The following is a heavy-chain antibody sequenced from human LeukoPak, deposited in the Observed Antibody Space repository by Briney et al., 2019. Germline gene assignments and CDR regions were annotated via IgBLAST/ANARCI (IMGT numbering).Heavy chain of an antibody. Sequence: PGGSLRLSCVASGLTFEDYALSWVRQAPGKGLEWVSGINWNGGSTGYADSVKGRFTISRDNAKNSLYLQMNSLRAEDTALYYCASHPSYYYDSSGYRHFDFWGQGTLVTVSS. D-gene: IGHD3-22*01. CDR3: ASHPSYYYDSSGYRHFDF. J-gene: IGHJ4*02. V-gene: IGHV3-20*04. CDR2: INWNGGST. CDR1: GLTFEDYA.